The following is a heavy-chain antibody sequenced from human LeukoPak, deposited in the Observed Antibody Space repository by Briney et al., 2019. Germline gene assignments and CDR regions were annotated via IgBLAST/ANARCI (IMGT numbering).Heavy chain of an antibody. Sequence: SETLSLTCAVYGGSFSGYYWSWIRQPPGKGLEWIGEINHSGSTNYNPSLKSRVTISVDTSKNQFSLKLSSVTAADTAVYYCARQPLLWFGELISWGQGTLVTVSS. D-gene: IGHD3-10*01. CDR3: ARQPLLWFGELIS. J-gene: IGHJ5*02. CDR1: GGSFSGYY. CDR2: INHSGST. V-gene: IGHV4-34*01.